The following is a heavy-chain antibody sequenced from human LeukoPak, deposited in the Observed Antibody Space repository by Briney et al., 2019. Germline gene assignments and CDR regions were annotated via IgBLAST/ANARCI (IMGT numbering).Heavy chain of an antibody. D-gene: IGHD5-18*01. CDR2: TIPIFGTA. V-gene: IGHV1-69*05. CDR1: GGTFSSYA. Sequence: ASVKVSCKASGGTFSSYAISWVRQAPGHGLEWMGGTIPIFGTANYEQKFQGRVTITTDESTCTAYMELSSLRSEDTAVYYCARATAMVSGIFDYWGQGTLVTVSS. CDR3: ARATAMVSGIFDY. J-gene: IGHJ4*02.